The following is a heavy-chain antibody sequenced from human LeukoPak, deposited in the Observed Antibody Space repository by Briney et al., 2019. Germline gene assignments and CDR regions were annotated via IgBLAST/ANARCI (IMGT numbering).Heavy chain of an antibody. CDR2: ISSSSSYI. CDR1: GFTFSSYS. J-gene: IGHJ5*02. CDR3: ARGGYDILTGRLNWFDP. V-gene: IGHV3-21*01. D-gene: IGHD3-9*01. Sequence: GGSLRLSCAASGFTFSSYSMNWVRQAPGKGLEWVSSISSSSSYIYYADSVKGRFTISRDNAKNSMYLQMNSLRAEDTAVYYCARGGYDILTGRLNWFDPWGQGTLVTASS.